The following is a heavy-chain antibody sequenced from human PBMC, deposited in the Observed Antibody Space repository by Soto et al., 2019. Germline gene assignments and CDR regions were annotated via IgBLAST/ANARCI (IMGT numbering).Heavy chain of an antibody. D-gene: IGHD6-13*01. V-gene: IGHV3-30*18. Sequence: GGSLRLSCAASGFTFSSYGMHWVRQAPGKGLEWVAVISYDGSNKYYADSVKGRFTISRDNSKNTLYLQMNSLRAEDTAVYYCAKDLATGAAYYYYYGMDVWGQGTTVTVS. J-gene: IGHJ6*02. CDR3: AKDLATGAAYYYYYGMDV. CDR1: GFTFSSYG. CDR2: ISYDGSNK.